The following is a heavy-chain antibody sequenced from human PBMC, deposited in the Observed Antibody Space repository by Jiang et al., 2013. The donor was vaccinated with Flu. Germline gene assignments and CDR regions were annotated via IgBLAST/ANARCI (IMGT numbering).Heavy chain of an antibody. Sequence: GPGLVKPSGEPWSLTCAVSGGSISSSNWWSWVRQPPGKGLEWIGEIYHSGSTNYNPSLKSRVTISVDKSKNQFSLKLSSVTAXDTAVYYCAGPLGYFVVVPAASTHYYYYGMDVWGKGTTVTVSS. CDR3: AGPLGYFVVVPAASTHYYYYGMDV. CDR2: IYHSGST. CDR1: GGSISSSNW. J-gene: IGHJ6*04. V-gene: IGHV4-4*02. D-gene: IGHD2-2*01.